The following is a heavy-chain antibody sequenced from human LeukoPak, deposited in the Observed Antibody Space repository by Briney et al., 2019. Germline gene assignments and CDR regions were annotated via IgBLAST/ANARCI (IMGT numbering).Heavy chain of an antibody. CDR1: GFSFSSSW. CDR3: AREGQGAVLNPS. D-gene: IGHD2-8*02. V-gene: IGHV3-48*04. Sequence: GGSLRLSCAASGFSFSSSWMSWVRQAPGKGLEWVSYISSSGSTIYYADSVKGRFTISRDDAKNSLYLQMNSLRAEDTAVYYCAREGQGAVLNPSGAQGTLVTVSS. J-gene: IGHJ4*02. CDR2: ISSSGSTI.